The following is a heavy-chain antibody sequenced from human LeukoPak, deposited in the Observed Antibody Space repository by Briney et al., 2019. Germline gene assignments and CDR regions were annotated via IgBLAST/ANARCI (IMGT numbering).Heavy chain of an antibody. CDR2: ISISGSTI. D-gene: IGHD1-1*01. CDR3: ARAASGTTGPYYYYYYMDV. Sequence: PVRSLRLSCAASGFTLSDYYMSWIRQAPGKGLEWVADISISGSTIYYADSVKGRFTISRDNAKNSLYLQMNSLRAEDTAVYYCARAASGTTGPYYYYYYMDVWGKGTTVTVFS. CDR1: GFTLSDYY. V-gene: IGHV3-11*04. J-gene: IGHJ6*03.